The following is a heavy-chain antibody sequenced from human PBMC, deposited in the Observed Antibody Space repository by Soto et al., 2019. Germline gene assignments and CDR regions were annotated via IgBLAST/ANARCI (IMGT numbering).Heavy chain of an antibody. D-gene: IGHD5-12*01. CDR1: GFTFSSYS. CDR2: ISSSSSYI. Sequence: PGGSLRLSCAASGFTFSSYSMNWVRQAPGKGLEWVSSISSSSSYIYYADSVKGRFTISRDNAKNSLYLQMNSLRAEDTAVYYCARALLRRGYSGYDWYYFDYWGQGTLVTVSS. V-gene: IGHV3-21*01. J-gene: IGHJ4*02. CDR3: ARALLRRGYSGYDWYYFDY.